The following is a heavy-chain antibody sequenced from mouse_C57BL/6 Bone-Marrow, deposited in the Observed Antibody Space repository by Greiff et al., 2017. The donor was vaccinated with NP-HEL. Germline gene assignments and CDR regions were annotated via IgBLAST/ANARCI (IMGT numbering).Heavy chain of an antibody. J-gene: IGHJ4*01. CDR1: GYTFTSYW. V-gene: IGHV1-5*01. CDR3: RLRRGTGYAMDY. D-gene: IGHD2-4*01. Sequence: EVQLQESGTVLARPGASVKMSCKTSGYTFTSYWMHWVKQRPGQGLEWIGAIYPGNSDTSYNQKFKGKAKLTAVTSASTAYMELSILTKENSAVYYCRLRRGTGYAMDYRGQGTSVTVSS. CDR2: IYPGNSDT.